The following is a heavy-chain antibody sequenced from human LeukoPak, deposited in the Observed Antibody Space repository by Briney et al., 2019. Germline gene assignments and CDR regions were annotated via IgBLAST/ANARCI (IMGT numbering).Heavy chain of an antibody. CDR2: ISAYNGNT. V-gene: IGHV1-18*01. J-gene: IGHJ4*02. CDR3: ARGLYYYDSSGYSHFDY. Sequence: ASVKVSCKASGYTFTSYGISWVRQAPGQGLEWMGWISAYNGNTNYAQKFQGRVTITADESTSTAYMELSSLRSEDTAVYYCARGLYYYDSSGYSHFDYWGQGTLVTVSS. CDR1: GYTFTSYG. D-gene: IGHD3-22*01.